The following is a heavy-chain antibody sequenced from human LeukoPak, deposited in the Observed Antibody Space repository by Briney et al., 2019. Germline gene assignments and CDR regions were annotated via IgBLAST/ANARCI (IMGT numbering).Heavy chain of an antibody. CDR3: AKDPRYGANA. CDR1: GFTFNNYA. V-gene: IGHV3-23*01. Sequence: GGSLRLSCAASGFTFNNYAMSWVRQAPGKGLEWVSVISGSGDNTYYADSVKGRFTISRDNSKNTVYLQMNSLIVEDTAVYSCAKDPRYGANAWGQGTLVIVSS. CDR2: ISGSGDNT. D-gene: IGHD4-23*01. J-gene: IGHJ5*02.